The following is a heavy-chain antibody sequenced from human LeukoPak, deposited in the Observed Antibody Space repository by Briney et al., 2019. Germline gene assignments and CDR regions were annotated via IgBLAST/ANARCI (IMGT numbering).Heavy chain of an antibody. CDR1: GFTFAEYT. J-gene: IGHJ4*02. V-gene: IGHV3-43*01. CDR3: VKDLVAASENVRGWYPMDY. CDR2: ISWNGARI. D-gene: IGHD6-19*01. Sequence: GGSLRLSCAASGFTFAEYTMHWVRQAPGKGLEWVSLISWNGARIHYGDSVKGRFTISRDNSKNSLYLQMNSLRSEDTALYYCVKDLVAASENVRGWYPMDYWGQGTLVTVSS.